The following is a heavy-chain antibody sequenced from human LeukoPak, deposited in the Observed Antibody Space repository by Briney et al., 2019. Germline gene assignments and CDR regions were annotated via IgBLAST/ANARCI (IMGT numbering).Heavy chain of an antibody. D-gene: IGHD6-19*01. CDR2: IYYSGST. V-gene: IGHV4-61*01. CDR1: GGSVSSGSYY. Sequence: SETLSLTCSVSGGSVSSGSYYWSWMRQPPGKGLEWRGYIYYSGSTNYNPSLKSRVTISVDTSKNQFAQKLSSVTAADSAVYYCAGERRSMVVAGFDYWGQGTLVTVSS. J-gene: IGHJ4*02. CDR3: AGERRSMVVAGFDY.